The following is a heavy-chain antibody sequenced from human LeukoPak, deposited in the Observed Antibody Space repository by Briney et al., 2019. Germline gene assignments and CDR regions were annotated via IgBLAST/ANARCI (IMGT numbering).Heavy chain of an antibody. D-gene: IGHD1-26*01. CDR3: AKGAAPGRDVFDI. V-gene: IGHV3-13*01. Sequence: GGSLRLSCAASGFTFSSYDMHWVRQVIGKGLERVSAIGTADDTYYLGSVKGRFTISRENAKNSLYLQMNSLRAGDTAVYYCAKGAAPGRDVFDIWGQGTMVTVSS. CDR1: GFTFSSYD. J-gene: IGHJ3*02. CDR2: IGTADDT.